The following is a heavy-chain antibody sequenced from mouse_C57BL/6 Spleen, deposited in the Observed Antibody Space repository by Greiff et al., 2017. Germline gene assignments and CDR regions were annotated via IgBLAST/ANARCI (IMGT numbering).Heavy chain of an antibody. J-gene: IGHJ1*03. V-gene: IGHV1-81*01. D-gene: IGHD1-1*01. CDR2: IYPRSGNT. CDR1: GYTFTSYG. CDR3: ARGGTTVVARGWYFDV. Sequence: VKLLESGAELARPGASVKLSCKASGYTFTSYGISWVKQRTGQGLEWIGEIYPRSGNTYYNEKFKGKDTLTADKSSSTAYMELRSLTSEDSAVYFCARGGTTVVARGWYFDVWGTGTTVTVSS.